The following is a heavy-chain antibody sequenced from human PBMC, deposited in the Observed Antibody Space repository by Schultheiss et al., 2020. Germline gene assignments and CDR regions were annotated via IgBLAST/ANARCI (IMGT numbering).Heavy chain of an antibody. CDR1: GFTFSSYT. CDR2: IQQDGGEK. V-gene: IGHV3-7*01. D-gene: IGHD6-19*01. J-gene: IGHJ4*02. CDR3: ARGFSSGWYDY. Sequence: GESLKISCATSGFTFSSYTMHWVCQAPGKGLEWVANIQQDGGEKHYVDSVEGRFTISRDNAKNSLYLQMNSLRAEDTAVYYCARGFSSGWYDYWGQGTLVTGSS.